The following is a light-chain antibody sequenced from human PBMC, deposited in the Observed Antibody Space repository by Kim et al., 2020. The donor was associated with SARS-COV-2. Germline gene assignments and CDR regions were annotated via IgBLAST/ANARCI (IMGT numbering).Light chain of an antibody. V-gene: IGLV10-54*01. CDR3: SVWDSSLSAWV. J-gene: IGLJ3*02. Sequence: QAGLTQPPSVSKGLGQTATLTCTGNSKNVGNQGAAWLQQHQGHPPKLLSYRNNNRPSGISERLSASRSGNTASLTITGLQPEDEADYYCSVWDSSLSAWVFGGGTQLTVL. CDR1: SKNVGNQG. CDR2: RNN.